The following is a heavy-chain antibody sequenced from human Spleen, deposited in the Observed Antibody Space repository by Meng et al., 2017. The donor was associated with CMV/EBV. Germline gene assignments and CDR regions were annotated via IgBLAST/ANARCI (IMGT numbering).Heavy chain of an antibody. J-gene: IGHJ4*02. D-gene: IGHD5-18*01. CDR3: AREGSYGDFDY. CDR2: IYTSGST. Sequence: GQRHGSRPGLVKPSQTLSLPCTFSRGSISSYYWSWIRQPAGKGLEWIGRIYTSGSTNYNPSLKSRVTMSVDTSKNQFSLKLSSVTAADTAVYYCAREGSYGDFDYWGQGTLVTVSS. V-gene: IGHV4-4*07. CDR1: RGSISSYY.